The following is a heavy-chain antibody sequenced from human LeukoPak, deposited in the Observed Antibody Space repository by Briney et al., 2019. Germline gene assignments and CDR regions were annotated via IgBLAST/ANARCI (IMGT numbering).Heavy chain of an antibody. Sequence: GGSLRLSCAASGFTFSSYSMNWGRRAPGKGLEGGANIKQDGSEKYYVDSGKGRFTISRDNAKNSLYLQMNSLRAEDTAVYYCAREMALWFGELTGPDYWGQGTLVTVSS. CDR3: AREMALWFGELTGPDY. V-gene: IGHV3-7*01. D-gene: IGHD3-10*01. CDR1: GFTFSSYS. J-gene: IGHJ4*02. CDR2: IKQDGSEK.